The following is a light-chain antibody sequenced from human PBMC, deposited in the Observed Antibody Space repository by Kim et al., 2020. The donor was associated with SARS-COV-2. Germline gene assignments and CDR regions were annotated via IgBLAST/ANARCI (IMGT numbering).Light chain of an antibody. CDR3: AAWDDSLNVWV. CDR2: SNN. CDR1: SSNIGSNT. J-gene: IGLJ3*02. Sequence: GQRVTIPCSGSSSNIGSNTVNWYQQRPGTAPKLLIYSNNQRPSGVPDRFSGSKSGTSASLAISGLQSEDEADYYCAAWDDSLNVWVFGGGTKLTVL. V-gene: IGLV1-44*01.